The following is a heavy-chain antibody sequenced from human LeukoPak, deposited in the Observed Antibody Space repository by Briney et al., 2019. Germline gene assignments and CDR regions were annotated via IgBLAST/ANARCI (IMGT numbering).Heavy chain of an antibody. CDR1: GYTFTGYY. D-gene: IGHD3-10*01. V-gene: IGHV1-2*02. Sequence: ASVKVSCKASGYTFTGYYMHWVRQAPGQGLEWLGWINPNTGGTDYAQKFQGRVTMTRDTSTSTAYMELSRLRSDDTAVYHCARGHGSYYYYMDVWGKGTTVTVSS. CDR3: ARGHGSYYYYMDV. CDR2: INPNTGGT. J-gene: IGHJ6*03.